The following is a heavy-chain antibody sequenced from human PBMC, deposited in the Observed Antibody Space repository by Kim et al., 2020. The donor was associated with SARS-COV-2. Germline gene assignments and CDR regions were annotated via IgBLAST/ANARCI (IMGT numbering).Heavy chain of an antibody. V-gene: IGHV4-39*01. CDR1: GDSISRSSNY. Sequence: SETLSLTCTVSGDSISRSSNYWGWIRQPPGKGLEWIGSINYSGNTYYNPSLKSRVTISVDTSKNQFSLKMRSVTAADTAVYYWARLVSENSAVEYWGRGTLVTVSS. J-gene: IGHJ4*02. CDR2: INYSGNT. CDR3: ARLVSENSAVEY.